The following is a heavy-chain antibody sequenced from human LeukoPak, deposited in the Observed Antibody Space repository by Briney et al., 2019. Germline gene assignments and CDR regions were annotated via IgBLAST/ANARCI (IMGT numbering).Heavy chain of an antibody. Sequence: PGGSLRLSCAASGFTFDDYAMHWVRQAPGKGLEWVSLISGDGGSTYYADTVKGRFTMSRDNSKNSVYLQMNSLRTEDTALYYCAKALDYGDYEYFGYWGQGTLVTVSS. CDR2: ISGDGGST. J-gene: IGHJ4*02. CDR3: AKALDYGDYEYFGY. V-gene: IGHV3-43*02. CDR1: GFTFDDYA. D-gene: IGHD4-17*01.